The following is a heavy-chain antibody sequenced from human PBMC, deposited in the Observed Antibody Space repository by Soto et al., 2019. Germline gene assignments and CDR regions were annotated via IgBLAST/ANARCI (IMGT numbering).Heavy chain of an antibody. J-gene: IGHJ5*02. CDR1: GGSISSSSYY. CDR2: INHSGST. V-gene: IGHV4-39*07. D-gene: IGHD3-10*01. Sequence: PSETLSLTCTVSGGSISSSSYYWGWIRQPPGKGLEWIGKINHSGSTNYNPSLKSRVTISVDTSKNQFSLKLSSVTAADTAVYYCARGLGYYGSGSYPNWFDPWGQGTLVTVSS. CDR3: ARGLGYYGSGSYPNWFDP.